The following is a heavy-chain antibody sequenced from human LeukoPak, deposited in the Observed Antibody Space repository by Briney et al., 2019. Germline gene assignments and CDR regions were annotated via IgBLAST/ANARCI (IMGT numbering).Heavy chain of an antibody. J-gene: IGHJ4*02. CDR3: ARGELLLDY. CDR1: GGTXSSYA. V-gene: IGHV1-69*04. CDR2: IIPILGIA. D-gene: IGHD2-15*01. Sequence: SVKVSCKASGGTXSSYAISWVRQAPGQGLEWMGRIIPILGIANYAQKFQGRVTITADKSTSTAYMELSSLRSEDTAVYYCARGELLLDYWGQGTLVTVSS.